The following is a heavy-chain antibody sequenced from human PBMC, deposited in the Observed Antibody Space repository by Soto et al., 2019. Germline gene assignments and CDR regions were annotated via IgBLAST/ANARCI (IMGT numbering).Heavy chain of an antibody. CDR3: ARRGLGARFDY. CDR2: AHYSGST. CDR1: GGSITNYY. J-gene: IGHJ4*02. D-gene: IGHD1-26*01. V-gene: IGHV4-59*01. Sequence: SETLSLTCTVSGGSITNYYWSWIRQTPGKGLEWVGSAHYSGSTQFNPSLKSRVTTSVDTSKNQISLNLTSVTAADTAVYYCARRGLGARFDYWGQGTLVTVSS.